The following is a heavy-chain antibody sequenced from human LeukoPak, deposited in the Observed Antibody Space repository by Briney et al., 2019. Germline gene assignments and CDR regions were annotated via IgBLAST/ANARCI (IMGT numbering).Heavy chain of an antibody. Sequence: SETLSLTCTVSGGSMTTHHWNWIRQTPGKGLEWIGYVFDSGRTKENPSLKSRVTLSADTSENQLPLRLSSVTAADAAVYYCTTIKRGNIFGYFDFWGQGILVTVS. CDR1: GGSMTTHH. CDR2: VFDSGRT. CDR3: TTIKRGNIFGYFDF. J-gene: IGHJ4*02. V-gene: IGHV4-59*11. D-gene: IGHD5-18*01.